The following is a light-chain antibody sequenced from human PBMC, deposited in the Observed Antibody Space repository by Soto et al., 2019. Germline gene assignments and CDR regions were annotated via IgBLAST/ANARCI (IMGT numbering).Light chain of an antibody. V-gene: IGKV1-33*01. CDR2: DAS. J-gene: IGKJ3*01. CDR1: QDISNY. Sequence: DIQMTQSPSSLSASVGDRVIITCQASQDISNYLNWYQQKPGKAPKLLLYDASSLETGVPSRFSGSGSGTDFTFTISGLQPEVIATYVCQQYDDLPLTFGPGTKVDIK. CDR3: QQYDDLPLT.